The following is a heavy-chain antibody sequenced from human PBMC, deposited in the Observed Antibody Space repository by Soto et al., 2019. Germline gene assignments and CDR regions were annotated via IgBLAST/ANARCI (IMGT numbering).Heavy chain of an antibody. CDR3: ARGQGNSGYEPLDL. V-gene: IGHV1-3*04. Sequence: ASVKVSCKASGYTFTSYAMNWVRQAPGQGLEWMGWINTNTGNPTYAQGRVTITRDTSANTVYMELSSLTSEDTTLYYCARGQGNSGYEPLDLWGLGTLVTVSS. CDR2: INTNTGNP. D-gene: IGHD5-12*01. CDR1: GYTFTSYA. J-gene: IGHJ4*02.